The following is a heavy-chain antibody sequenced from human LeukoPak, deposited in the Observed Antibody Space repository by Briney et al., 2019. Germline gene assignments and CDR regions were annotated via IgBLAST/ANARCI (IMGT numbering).Heavy chain of an antibody. CDR1: GFTFSSYA. CDR2: FSGTSST. CDR3: AKLKQWQPQRYFFEY. V-gene: IGHV3-23*01. J-gene: IGHJ4*02. Sequence: GGSLRLSCAASGFTFSSYAMSWVRQAPGKGLEWVSTFSGTSSTSYADAVKGRVTISRDNSKNTLYLQLNSLRAEDAAVYYCAKLKQWQPQRYFFEYWGQGALVTVAS. D-gene: IGHD6-19*01.